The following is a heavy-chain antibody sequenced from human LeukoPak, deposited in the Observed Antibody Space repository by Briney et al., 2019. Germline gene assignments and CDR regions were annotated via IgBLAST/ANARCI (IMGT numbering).Heavy chain of an antibody. D-gene: IGHD6-25*01. CDR3: ARDKRYALDI. J-gene: IGHJ3*02. V-gene: IGHV1/OR15-2*02. Sequence: SVKVSCKASGYTFTFYYIHWVRQAPGQGLEWMGWISISKGNTIHGQKLLDRVTMTRDTSTSTAYMGLRSLRSDDTAVYYCARDKRYALDIWGQGTMVTVSS. CDR1: GYTFTFYY. CDR2: ISISKGNT.